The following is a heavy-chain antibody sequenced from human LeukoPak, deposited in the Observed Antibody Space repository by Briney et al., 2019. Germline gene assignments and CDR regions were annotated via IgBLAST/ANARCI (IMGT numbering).Heavy chain of an antibody. CDR2: ISGSGDST. D-gene: IGHD3-10*01. CDR1: GFSFRSSA. Sequence: GGSLRLSYAASGFSFRSSAMSWVRQAPGKGPEWVSAISGSGDSTYYADSVKGRFTISRDNSKNTLYLQMNSLRAEDTAVYYCAKVEATYGSGSYYPWVYWGQGTLVTVSS. V-gene: IGHV3-23*01. CDR3: AKVEATYGSGSYYPWVY. J-gene: IGHJ4*02.